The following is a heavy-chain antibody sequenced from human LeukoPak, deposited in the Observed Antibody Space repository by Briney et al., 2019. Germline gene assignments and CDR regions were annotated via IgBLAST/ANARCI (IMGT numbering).Heavy chain of an antibody. CDR3: AGYSSSWRKLGGFDY. V-gene: IGHV4-31*03. CDR2: IYYSEST. D-gene: IGHD6-13*01. J-gene: IGHJ4*02. CDR1: GGSISSGGYY. Sequence: PSETLSLTCTVSGGSISSGGYYWRWIRQHPGRGLEWIGYIYYSESTYYNPSLKSRVTISVDTSKNQFSLKLSSVTAADTAVYYSAGYSSSWRKLGGFDYWGQGTLVTVSS.